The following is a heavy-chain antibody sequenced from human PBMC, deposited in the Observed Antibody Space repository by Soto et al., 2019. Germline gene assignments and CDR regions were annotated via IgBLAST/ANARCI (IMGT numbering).Heavy chain of an antibody. V-gene: IGHV3-30-3*01. CDR3: ARDNVATTGGYYYYGMDV. D-gene: IGHD5-12*01. CDR2: ISYDGSNK. CDR1: GFTFSSYA. J-gene: IGHJ6*02. Sequence: QVQLVESGGGVVQPGRSLRLSCAASGFTFSSYAMHWVRQAPGKGLEWVAVISYDGSNKYYADSVKGRFTISRDNSKNTLYLQMNSLRAEDTAVYYCARDNVATTGGYYYYGMDVWGQGTTVTVSS.